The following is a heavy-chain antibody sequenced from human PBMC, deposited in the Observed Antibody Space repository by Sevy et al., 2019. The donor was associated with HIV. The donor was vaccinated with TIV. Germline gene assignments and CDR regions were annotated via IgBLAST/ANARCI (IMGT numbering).Heavy chain of an antibody. CDR3: ARQPRTATGNYYYYMDV. Sequence: SETLSLTCAVSGYSISSGYYWGWIRQPPGKGLEWIGSIYHSGSTYYNPSLKRRVTISVDTSKNQFSLKLSSVTAADTAVYYCARQPRTATGNYYYYMDVWGKGTTVTVSS. J-gene: IGHJ6*03. CDR2: IYHSGST. V-gene: IGHV4-38-2*01. D-gene: IGHD1-1*01. CDR1: GYSISSGYY.